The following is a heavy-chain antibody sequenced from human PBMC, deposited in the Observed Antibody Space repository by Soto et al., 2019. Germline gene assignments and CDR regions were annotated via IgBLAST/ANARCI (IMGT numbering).Heavy chain of an antibody. V-gene: IGHV3-11*01. CDR3: ARDRGSGSPYWYFDL. D-gene: IGHD1-26*01. Sequence: QVQLVESGGGLVKPGGSLRLSCAASGFTFSDYYMSWIRQAPGKGLEWISYIRSSGTNIYYADSVKGRFTISRDNATXSLYLQMNSLRAEDTAVYYCARDRGSGSPYWYFDLWGRGTLVTVSS. CDR1: GFTFSDYY. CDR2: IRSSGTNI. J-gene: IGHJ2*01.